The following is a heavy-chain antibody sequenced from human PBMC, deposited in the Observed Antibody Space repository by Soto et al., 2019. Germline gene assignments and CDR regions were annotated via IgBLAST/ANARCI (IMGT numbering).Heavy chain of an antibody. J-gene: IGHJ4*02. D-gene: IGHD3-16*01. CDR2: ISATGSDI. CDR1: GFTFSSHT. CDR3: ARGYDVVRVPVAIRVGYFDH. Sequence: EVDLVESGGGLAKPGGALRLSCKDSGFTFSSHTMNWVGKAPGKGLEWVSSISATGSDIYYGDSVMGRFTISRDNAKNSLYLQLNNLRVEDTAVYYCARGYDVVRVPVAIRVGYFDHWGQGTVVTVSS. V-gene: IGHV3-21*01.